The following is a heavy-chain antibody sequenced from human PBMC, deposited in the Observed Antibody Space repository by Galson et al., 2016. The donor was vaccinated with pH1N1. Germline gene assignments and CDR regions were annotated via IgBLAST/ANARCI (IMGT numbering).Heavy chain of an antibody. CDR3: AKDLSRVVSTSGYFVW. Sequence: SLRLSCAASGFTFDDYAMHWVRQVPGKGLEWVSGISWNSATVAYAVSVKGRFTISRDNAKNSLYLQMNSLRAEDTAIYYCAKDLSRVVSTSGYFVWWGQGTLVTVSS. D-gene: IGHD5/OR15-5a*01. V-gene: IGHV3-9*01. CDR1: GFTFDDYA. J-gene: IGHJ4*02. CDR2: ISWNSATV.